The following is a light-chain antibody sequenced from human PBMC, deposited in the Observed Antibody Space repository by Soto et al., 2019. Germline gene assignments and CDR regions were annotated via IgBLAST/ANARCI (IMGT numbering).Light chain of an antibody. J-gene: IGLJ2*01. CDR2: ENN. CDR1: SSNIGSNY. Sequence: QSVLTQPPSASGTPGQRVTISCSGSSSNIGSNYVSWYQQLPGTAPKLLIYENNKRPSGIPDRFSGSKSGTSATLGITGLQTGDEADYYCGTWDSSLSAGVFGGGTKLTVL. V-gene: IGLV1-51*02. CDR3: GTWDSSLSAGV.